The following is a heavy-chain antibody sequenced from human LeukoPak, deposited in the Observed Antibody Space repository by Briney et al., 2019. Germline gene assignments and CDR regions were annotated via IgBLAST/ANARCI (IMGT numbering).Heavy chain of an antibody. CDR3: ARDLSGSFDY. D-gene: IGHD1-26*01. V-gene: IGHV3-53*01. CDR2: IYSGGST. Sequence: PGGSLRLSCAASGFTVSSNYMSWVRQAPGKGLEWVSVIYSGGSTYYADSVKGRFTISRDNSENTLYLQMNSLRAEDTAVYYCARDLSGSFDYWGQGTLVTVSS. J-gene: IGHJ4*02. CDR1: GFTVSSNY.